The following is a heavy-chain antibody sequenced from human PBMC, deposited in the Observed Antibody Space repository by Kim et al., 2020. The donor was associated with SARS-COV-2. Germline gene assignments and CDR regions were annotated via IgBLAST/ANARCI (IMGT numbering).Heavy chain of an antibody. Sequence: GGSLRLSCAASGFTFSSYAMSWVRQAPGKGLEWVSAISGSGGSTYYADSVKGRFTISRDNSKNTLYLQMNSLRAEDTAVYYCAKLGVLYYDFWSGNDAFDIWGQGTMVTVSS. CDR2: ISGSGGST. J-gene: IGHJ3*02. V-gene: IGHV3-23*01. D-gene: IGHD3-3*01. CDR3: AKLGVLYYDFWSGNDAFDI. CDR1: GFTFSSYA.